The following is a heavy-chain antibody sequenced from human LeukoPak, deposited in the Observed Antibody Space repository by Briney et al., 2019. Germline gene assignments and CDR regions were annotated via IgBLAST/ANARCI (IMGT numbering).Heavy chain of an antibody. CDR3: AKDRARITMIVVVTNFDY. CDR1: GFTFSSYA. CDR2: ISGSGGST. V-gene: IGHV3-23*01. J-gene: IGHJ4*02. Sequence: GGSLRLSCAASGFTFSSYAMSRVRRAPGKGLEWVSAISGSGGSTYYADSVKGRFTISRDNSKNTLYLQMNSLRAEDTAVYYCAKDRARITMIVVVTNFDYWGQGTLVTVSS. D-gene: IGHD3-22*01.